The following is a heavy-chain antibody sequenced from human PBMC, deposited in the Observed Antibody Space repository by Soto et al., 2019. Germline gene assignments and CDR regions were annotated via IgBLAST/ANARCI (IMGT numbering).Heavy chain of an antibody. CDR3: ARRAGGWELISSLDY. V-gene: IGHV3-23*01. CDR2: ISDLGGST. D-gene: IGHD1-26*01. CDR1: GFSFISYA. J-gene: IGHJ4*02. Sequence: PGGSLRLSCVVSGFSFISYAMTWVRQAPGKGLEWVSLISDLGGSTYYANSVKGRFIVSRDNSKNTLYLQMNNLRAEDTAVYYYARRAGGWELISSLDYWGQGTLVTVSS.